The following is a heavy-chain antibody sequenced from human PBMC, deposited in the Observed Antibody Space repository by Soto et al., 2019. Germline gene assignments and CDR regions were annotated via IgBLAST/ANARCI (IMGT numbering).Heavy chain of an antibody. CDR2: IWDDGSNK. D-gene: IGHD3-22*01. CDR1: GFTFSSYG. Sequence: QVQLVEAGGGVVQPGRSLRLSCAASGFTFSSYGMHWVRQAPGKGLEWVAVIWDDGSNKYYADSVKGRFTISRDNSKNTLYLQMNSLRAEDTAVYYCARDLLYYYDSSGSFDYWGQGTLVTVS. V-gene: IGHV3-33*01. CDR3: ARDLLYYYDSSGSFDY. J-gene: IGHJ4*02.